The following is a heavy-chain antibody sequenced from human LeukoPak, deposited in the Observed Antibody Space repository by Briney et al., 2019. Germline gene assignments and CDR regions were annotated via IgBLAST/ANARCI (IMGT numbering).Heavy chain of an antibody. V-gene: IGHV3-30-3*01. CDR2: ISYDGSNK. CDR1: GFTFSSYA. J-gene: IGHJ3*02. Sequence: GGSLRLSCAASGFTFSSYAMHWVRQAPGKGLEWVAVISYDGSNKYYADSVKGRFTISRDNSKNTLYLQMNSLRAEDTAVYYCARYEWELGAFDIWGQGTMVTVSS. D-gene: IGHD1-26*01. CDR3: ARYEWELGAFDI.